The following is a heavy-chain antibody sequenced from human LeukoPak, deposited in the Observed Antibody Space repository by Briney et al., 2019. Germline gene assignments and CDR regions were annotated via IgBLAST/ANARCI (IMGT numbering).Heavy chain of an antibody. V-gene: IGHV4-34*01. CDR3: ASWVRAVFDY. CDR1: GGSFSGYY. J-gene: IGHJ4*02. D-gene: IGHD1-26*01. CDR2: INHSGST. Sequence: SETLSLTCAVYGGSFSGYYWSWIRQPPGKGLEWIGEINHSGSTNYNPSLKSRVTISVDTSKNQFSLKLSSVTAADTAVYYCASWVRAVFDYWGQGTLVTVSS.